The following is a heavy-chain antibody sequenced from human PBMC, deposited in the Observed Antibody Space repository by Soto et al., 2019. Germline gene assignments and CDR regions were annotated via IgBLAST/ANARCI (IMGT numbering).Heavy chain of an antibody. CDR1: GFTFSSYG. CDR3: AKDVVVGATTGLGDYYYYYGMDV. J-gene: IGHJ6*02. CDR2: ISYDGSNK. V-gene: IGHV3-30*18. Sequence: QVQLVESGGGVVQPGRSLRLSCAASGFTFSSYGMHWVRQAPGKGLEWVAVISYDGSNKYYADSVKGRFTISSDNSKNTLYLQMNGLGAEDTVVYYCAKDVVVGATTGLGDYYYYYGMDVWGQGTTVTVSS. D-gene: IGHD1-26*01.